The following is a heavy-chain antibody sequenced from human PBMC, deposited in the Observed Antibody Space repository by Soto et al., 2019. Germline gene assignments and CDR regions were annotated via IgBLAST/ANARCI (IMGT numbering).Heavy chain of an antibody. CDR3: ARHYCTGGPCYFDY. J-gene: IGHJ4*02. CDR2: IDYSGST. V-gene: IGHV4-39*01. D-gene: IGHD2-8*02. CDR1: GGSISGSIYY. Sequence: SETLSLTCSVSGGSISGSIYYWGWIRQPPGKGLEWIGSIDYSGSTYYNPSLKSRVTISVDTSKNQLSLKLISVTAADTAVYYCARHYCTGGPCYFDYWGQGTVVTVSS.